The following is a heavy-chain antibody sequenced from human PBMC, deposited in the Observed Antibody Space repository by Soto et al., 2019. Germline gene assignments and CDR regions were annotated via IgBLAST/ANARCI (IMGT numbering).Heavy chain of an antibody. D-gene: IGHD2-2*01. CDR1: DGSISSGDYY. J-gene: IGHJ5*02. Sequence: SETLSHTCTVADGSISSGDYYWSWIRQPPGKGLEWIGYIYYSGSTYYNPSLKSRVTISVDTSKNQFSLKLSSVTAADTAVYYCARESACYGSSTSCYNWFDPWGQGTLVTVSS. V-gene: IGHV4-30-4*01. CDR2: IYYSGST. CDR3: ARESACYGSSTSCYNWFDP.